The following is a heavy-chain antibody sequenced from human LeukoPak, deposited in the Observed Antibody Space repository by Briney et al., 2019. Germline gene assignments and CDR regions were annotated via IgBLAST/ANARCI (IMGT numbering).Heavy chain of an antibody. D-gene: IGHD5-12*01. Sequence: GGSLRLSCAASGFTFSSYAMIWVRQAPGKGLEWVSAISGSGGSTYYADSVKGRFTISRDNSKNTLYLQMNSLRAEDTAVYYCAKRVRYSGYGRIDYWGQGTLVTVSS. J-gene: IGHJ4*02. CDR3: AKRVRYSGYGRIDY. CDR2: ISGSGGST. CDR1: GFTFSSYA. V-gene: IGHV3-23*01.